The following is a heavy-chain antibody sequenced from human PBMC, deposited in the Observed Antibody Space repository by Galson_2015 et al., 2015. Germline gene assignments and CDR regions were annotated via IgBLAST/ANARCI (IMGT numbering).Heavy chain of an antibody. CDR1: GYTFTRYS. V-gene: IGHV7-4-1*02. CDR3: ARDLNGFDI. CDR2: INTNTGNP. J-gene: IGHJ3*02. Sequence: SVKVSCKASGYTFTRYSMNWVRQSPGQGLEWMGWINTNTGNPTYTQGFTGRFVFSLDTSVSTTYLQINSLKAEDTAVYYCARDLNGFDIWGHGTLVTVSS.